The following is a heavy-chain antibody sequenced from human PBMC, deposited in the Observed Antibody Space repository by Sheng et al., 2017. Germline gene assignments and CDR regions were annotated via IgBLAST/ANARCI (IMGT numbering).Heavy chain of an antibody. CDR1: GFTFRIYG. V-gene: IGHV3-33*01. CDR2: IWHDGSNE. Sequence: QVQLVESGGGVVQPGRSLRLSCAASGFTFRIYGMHWARQAPGKGLEWVAAIWHDGSNEYYADSVKGRFTISRDNSKNTLYLQMNSLRAEDTALYYCARQYSGSYFDRWGQGTLVTVSS. D-gene: IGHD1-26*01. J-gene: IGHJ4*02. CDR3: ARQYSGSYFDR.